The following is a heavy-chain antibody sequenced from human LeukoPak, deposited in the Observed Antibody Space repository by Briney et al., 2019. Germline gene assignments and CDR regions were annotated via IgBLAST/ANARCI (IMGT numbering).Heavy chain of an antibody. CDR2: ISGSGGST. CDR1: GFTFSSYA. D-gene: IGHD6-19*01. J-gene: IGHJ3*02. CDR3: AKDHEQCDAFDI. Sequence: GGSLRLSCAASGFTFSSYAMSWVRQAPGKGLEWVSAISGSGGSTYYADSVKGRFTISRDNPKNTLYLQMNSLRAEDTAVYYCAKDHEQCDAFDIWGQGTMVTVSS. V-gene: IGHV3-23*01.